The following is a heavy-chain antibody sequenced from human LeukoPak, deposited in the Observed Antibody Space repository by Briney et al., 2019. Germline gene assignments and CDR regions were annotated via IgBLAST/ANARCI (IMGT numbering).Heavy chain of an antibody. CDR3: VEDRGGSPFYGMDV. J-gene: IGHJ6*02. Sequence: PGGSLRLSCAASGFTFSSYAMSWVRQAPGKGLEWVSTISGSGGAGTYYADSVKVRFTVSSDNSRNTLYLPMNSLRAEDTAVYYCVEDRGGSPFYGMDVWGQGTTVTVSS. CDR2: ISGSGGAGT. V-gene: IGHV3-23*01. CDR1: GFTFSSYA. D-gene: IGHD1-26*01.